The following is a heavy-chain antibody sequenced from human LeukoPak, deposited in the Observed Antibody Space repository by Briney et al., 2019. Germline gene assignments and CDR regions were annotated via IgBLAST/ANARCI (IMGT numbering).Heavy chain of an antibody. CDR3: ARGYCSGGSCCGYRNWFDP. D-gene: IGHD2-15*01. CDR1: GGTFSSYA. V-gene: IGHV1-69*05. Sequence: GASVKVSCKASGGTFSSYAISWVRQAPGQGLEWMGGIIPIFRTANYAQKFQGRVTITTDESTSTAYMELSSLRSEDTAVYYCARGYCSGGSCCGYRNWFDPWGQGTLVTVSS. J-gene: IGHJ5*02. CDR2: IIPIFRTA.